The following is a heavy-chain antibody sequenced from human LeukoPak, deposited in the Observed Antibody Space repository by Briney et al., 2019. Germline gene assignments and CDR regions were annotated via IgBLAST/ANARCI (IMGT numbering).Heavy chain of an antibody. CDR2: INHSGST. CDR3: ARHKDYTTSSGVDF. J-gene: IGHJ4*02. V-gene: IGHV4-34*01. D-gene: IGHD1-26*01. CDR1: TGSFSGYF. Sequence: SETLSLTCAVYTGSFSGYFWTWIRQPPGKGLEWIGEINHSGSTNYSPSLKSRVTMSVDTSKNQFSLKLNSVTAADTAVYYSARHKDYTTSSGVDFWGQGTLVTVSS.